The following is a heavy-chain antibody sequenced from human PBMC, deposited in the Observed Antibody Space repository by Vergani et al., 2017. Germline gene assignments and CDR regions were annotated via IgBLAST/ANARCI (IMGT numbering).Heavy chain of an antibody. J-gene: IGHJ5*02. CDR1: GASIRSSNYY. Sequence: QLQLQESGPGLVKPSATLSLTCSVSGASIRSSNYYWGCIRQPPGKGLEWIASIYYSWSTYYNPSLKSLVTISVDTSKNQFSLKLSSVTAADTSVYCCGRHTTVGWVVKLGGFDPWGQGILVTVSS. CDR2: IYYSWST. CDR3: GRHTTVGWVVKLGGFDP. V-gene: IGHV4-39*01. D-gene: IGHD4-23*01.